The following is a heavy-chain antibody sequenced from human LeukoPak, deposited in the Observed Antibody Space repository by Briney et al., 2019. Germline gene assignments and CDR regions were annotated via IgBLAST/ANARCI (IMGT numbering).Heavy chain of an antibody. D-gene: IGHD5-18*01. CDR1: GYTFTNYD. CDR3: ARGVRIQLWLYYYYYMDV. V-gene: IGHV1-8*03. CDR2: MNPNSGNT. J-gene: IGHJ6*03. Sequence: ASVKVSCKASGYTFTNYDINWVRQATGQGLEWMGWMNPNSGNTGYAQKFQGRVTITRNTSISTAYMELSSLRSEDTAVYYCARGVRIQLWLYYYYYMDVWGKGTTVTVSS.